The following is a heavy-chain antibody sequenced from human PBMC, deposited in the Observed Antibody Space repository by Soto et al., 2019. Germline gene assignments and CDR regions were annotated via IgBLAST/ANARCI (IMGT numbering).Heavy chain of an antibody. CDR2: IIPILGIA. D-gene: IGHD6-13*01. CDR3: ARTQDSSSWYSKYYFDY. V-gene: IGHV1-69*10. Sequence: GASVKVSCKASGGTFSSYAISWVRQAPGQGLEWMGGIIPILGIANYAQKFQGRVTITADESTSTAYMELSSLRSEDTAVYYCARTQDSSSWYSKYYFDYWGQGTLVTVSS. J-gene: IGHJ4*02. CDR1: GGTFSSYA.